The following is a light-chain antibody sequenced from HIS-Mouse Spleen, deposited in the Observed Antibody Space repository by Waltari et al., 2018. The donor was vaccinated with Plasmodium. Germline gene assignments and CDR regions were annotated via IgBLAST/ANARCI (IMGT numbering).Light chain of an antibody. J-gene: IGKJ3*01. CDR2: GAS. CDR1: QSVSSN. Sequence: VMTQSPATLPVSPGARATVSRRASQSVSSNLAWYQQKPGQAPRLLIYGASTRATGIPARFSGSGSGTEFTLTISSLQSEDFAVYYCQQYNNWSFTFGPGTKVDIK. V-gene: IGKV3-15*01. CDR3: QQYNNWSFT.